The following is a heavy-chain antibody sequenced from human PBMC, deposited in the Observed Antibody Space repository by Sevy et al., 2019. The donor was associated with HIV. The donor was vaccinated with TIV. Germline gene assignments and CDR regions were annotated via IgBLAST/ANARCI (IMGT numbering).Heavy chain of an antibody. CDR1: GSTFSNYA. V-gene: IGHV3-30*04. CDR3: SRFPPQRAFDI. Sequence: GGSLRLSCAASGSTFSNYAMHWVRQTPDRGLGWVAVVSYDGADTSYADSVKGRFTVSRDNSKSTLYLQKNILRVDDSAVYFLSRFPPQRAFDIWGQGTTVTVSS. J-gene: IGHJ3*02. CDR2: VSYDGADT.